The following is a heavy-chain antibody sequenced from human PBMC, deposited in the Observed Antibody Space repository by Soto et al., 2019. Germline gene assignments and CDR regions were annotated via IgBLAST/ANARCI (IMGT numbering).Heavy chain of an antibody. V-gene: IGHV4-4*02. CDR2: IYHSGST. Sequence: QVQLQESGPGLVKPSGTLSLTCAVSSGSISSSNWWSWVRQPPGKGLEWIGEIYHSGSTNYNPSLKSRVTLAVDKSKTQFSLRLSSVTAAGTAVYYCAGAVMVRGVNWFDPWGQGTLVIFSS. CDR3: AGAVMVRGVNWFDP. D-gene: IGHD3-10*01. J-gene: IGHJ5*02. CDR1: SGSISSSNW.